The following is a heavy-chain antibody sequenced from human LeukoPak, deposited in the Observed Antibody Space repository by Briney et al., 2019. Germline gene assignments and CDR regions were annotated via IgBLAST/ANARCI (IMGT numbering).Heavy chain of an antibody. V-gene: IGHV3-23*01. J-gene: IGHJ3*02. CDR3: AKADSSGYYYFPFDI. D-gene: IGHD3-22*01. CDR1: GFTFSSYA. CDR2: ISGSGGST. Sequence: PGGSLRLSCAASGFTFSSYAMSWVRQAPGKGLEWVSAISGSGGSTYCADSVKGRFTISRDNSKNTLYLQMNSLRAEDTAVYYCAKADSSGYYYFPFDIWGQGTMVTVSS.